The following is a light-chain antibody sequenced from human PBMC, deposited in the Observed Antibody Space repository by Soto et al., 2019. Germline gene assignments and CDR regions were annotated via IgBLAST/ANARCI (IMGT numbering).Light chain of an antibody. J-gene: IGKJ3*01. V-gene: IGKV3-20*01. CDR1: QSFSSSY. CDR2: GAS. Sequence: EIVLTQSPGTLSLSPGERATLSCRASQSFSSSYLAWYQQKPGQAPRLLIYGASSRATGIPDRFSGSGSGTDFTLTISSLEPEDFAVYYCQHCGGALFTFGPGTKVDVK. CDR3: QHCGGALFT.